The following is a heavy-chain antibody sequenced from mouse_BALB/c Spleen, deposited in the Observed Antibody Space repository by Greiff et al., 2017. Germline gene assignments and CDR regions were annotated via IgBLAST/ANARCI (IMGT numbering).Heavy chain of an antibody. Sequence: EVQLQESGPELVKPGASVKISCKASGYTFTDYNMHWVKQSHGKSLEWIGYIYPYNGGTGYNQKFKSKATLTVDNSSSTAYMELRSLTSEDSAVYYCASGGITTRFAYWGQGTLVTVSA. V-gene: IGHV1S29*02. CDR3: ASGGITTRFAY. D-gene: IGHD2-4*01. CDR2: IYPYNGGT. CDR1: GYTFTDYN. J-gene: IGHJ3*01.